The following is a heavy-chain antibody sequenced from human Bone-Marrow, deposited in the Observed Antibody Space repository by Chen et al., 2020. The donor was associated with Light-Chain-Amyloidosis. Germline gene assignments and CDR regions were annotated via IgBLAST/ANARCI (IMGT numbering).Heavy chain of an antibody. J-gene: IGHJ4*02. V-gene: IGHV5-51*01. CDR2: IYPDDSDA. CDR3: ARRRDGYNFDY. Sequence: EVKLEKSGPDVKQPGESLKISCTGSGYTFPNYWIGWVRQMPGKGLEGMGVIYPDDSDARYSPSFEGQVTISADKSITTAYLQWRSLKASDTAMYYCARRRDGYNFDYWGQGTLVTVSS. D-gene: IGHD5-12*01. CDR1: GYTFPNYW.